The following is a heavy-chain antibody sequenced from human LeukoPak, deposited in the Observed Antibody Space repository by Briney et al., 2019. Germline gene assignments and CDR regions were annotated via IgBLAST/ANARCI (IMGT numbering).Heavy chain of an antibody. D-gene: IGHD6-19*01. CDR1: EFTFSNAW. V-gene: IGHV3-15*01. Sequence: GGSLRLSCGASEFTFSNAWMSWVRQASGKGLEWVGRIKSKTDGGTTDYAAPVKGRFTISRDDSKNTLYLQMNSLKTEDTAVYYCTTDSTTGWYKGDYWGQGTLVTVSS. CDR2: IKSKTDGGTT. J-gene: IGHJ4*02. CDR3: TTDSTTGWYKGDY.